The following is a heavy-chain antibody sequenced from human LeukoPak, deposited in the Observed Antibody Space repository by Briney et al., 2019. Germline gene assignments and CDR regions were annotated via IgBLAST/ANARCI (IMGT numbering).Heavy chain of an antibody. CDR1: GGSISSYY. D-gene: IGHD1-26*01. CDR2: IYYSGST. CDR3: ASGSGSLPPYFDY. J-gene: IGHJ4*02. V-gene: IGHV4-59*08. Sequence: SETLSLTCTVSGGSISSYYWSWIRQPPGKGLEWIGYIYYSGSTNHNPSLKSRVTISVDTSKNQFSLKLSSVTAADTAVYYCASGSGSLPPYFDYWGQGTLVTVSS.